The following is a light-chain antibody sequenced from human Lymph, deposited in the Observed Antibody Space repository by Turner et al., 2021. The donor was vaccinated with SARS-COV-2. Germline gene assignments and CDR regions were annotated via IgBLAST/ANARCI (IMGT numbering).Light chain of an antibody. CDR3: QQYYSYPRT. CDR1: QSLLYSANQKNY. V-gene: IGKV4-1*01. CDR2: WAS. J-gene: IGKJ4*02. Sequence: IVMSQSPTSLAVSVGEKFTMGCKSSQSLLYSANQKNYLAWYQQKPGQSPKLLIYWASNRESGVPDRCTGSGSGTDVTLTIRSGKAEDLAVYYCQQYYSYPRTFGGGTKLEIK.